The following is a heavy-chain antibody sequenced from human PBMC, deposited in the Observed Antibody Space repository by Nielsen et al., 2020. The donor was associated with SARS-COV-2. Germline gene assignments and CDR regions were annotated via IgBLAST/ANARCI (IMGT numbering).Heavy chain of an antibody. J-gene: IGHJ1*01. CDR1: GGSFSGYY. Sequence: SETLSLTCAVYGGSFSGYYWSWIRQPPGKGLEWIGEINHSGSTNYNPSLKSRVTISVGTSKNQFSLKLSSVTAADTAVYYCARIAAAGTEEYFQHWGQGTLVTVSS. CDR3: ARIAAAGTEEYFQH. CDR2: INHSGST. D-gene: IGHD6-13*01. V-gene: IGHV4-34*01.